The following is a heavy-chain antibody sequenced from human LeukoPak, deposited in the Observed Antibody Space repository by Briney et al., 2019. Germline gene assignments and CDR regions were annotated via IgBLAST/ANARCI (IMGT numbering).Heavy chain of an antibody. Sequence: PGGSLRLSCAASGFTFSSYAMPWVRQAPGKGLEWVAVISYDGSNKYYADSVKGRFTISRDNSKNTLYLQMNSLRAEDTAVYYCAREIVGATEYFDYWGQGTLVTVSS. CDR3: AREIVGATEYFDY. J-gene: IGHJ4*02. CDR2: ISYDGSNK. V-gene: IGHV3-30*01. CDR1: GFTFSSYA. D-gene: IGHD1-26*01.